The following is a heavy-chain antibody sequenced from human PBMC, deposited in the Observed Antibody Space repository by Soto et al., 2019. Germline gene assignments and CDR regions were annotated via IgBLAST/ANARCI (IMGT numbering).Heavy chain of an antibody. CDR1: GFTVSSNY. CDR3: ARDLVVVAAAGRGAYYYYGMDV. J-gene: IGHJ6*02. CDR2: MYSGGST. Sequence: EVQLVESGGGLIQPGGSLRLSCAASGFTVSSNYMSWVRQAPGKGLEWVSVMYSGGSTYYADSVKGRFTISRDNSKNTLYLQMNSLRAEDTAVYYCARDLVVVAAAGRGAYYYYGMDVWGQGTTVTVSS. V-gene: IGHV3-53*01. D-gene: IGHD6-13*01.